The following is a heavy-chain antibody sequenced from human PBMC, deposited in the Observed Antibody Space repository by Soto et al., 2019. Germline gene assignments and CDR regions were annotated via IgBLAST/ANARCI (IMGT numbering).Heavy chain of an antibody. D-gene: IGHD2-15*01. CDR3: ARPSYVLRPYYYYYYGMDV. J-gene: IGHJ6*02. V-gene: IGHV4-34*01. CDR1: GGSFSGYY. Sequence: SETLSLTCAVYGGSFSGYYWSWIRQPPGKGLEWIGEINHSGSTNYNPSLKSRVTISVDTSKNQFSLKLSSVTAADTAVYYCARPSYVLRPYYYYYYGMDVWGQGTTVTVSS. CDR2: INHSGST.